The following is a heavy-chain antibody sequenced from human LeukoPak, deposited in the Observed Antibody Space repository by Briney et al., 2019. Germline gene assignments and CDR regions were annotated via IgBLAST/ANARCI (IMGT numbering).Heavy chain of an antibody. CDR3: ARDSWVYCSGGSCYSNWFDP. Sequence: PSETLSLTCTVSGGSISSYYWSWIRQPPGKGLEWIGYIYTSGSTNYNPSLKGRVTMSVDTSKNQFSLKLSSVTAADTAVYYCARDSWVYCSGGSCYSNWFDPWGQGTLVTVSS. J-gene: IGHJ5*02. D-gene: IGHD2-15*01. V-gene: IGHV4-4*09. CDR2: IYTSGST. CDR1: GGSISSYY.